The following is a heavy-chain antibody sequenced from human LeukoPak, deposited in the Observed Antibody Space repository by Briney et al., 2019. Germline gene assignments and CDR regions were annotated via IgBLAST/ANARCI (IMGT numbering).Heavy chain of an antibody. J-gene: IGHJ3*02. V-gene: IGHV3-23*01. Sequence: GGSLGLSCAASGFTFSSYAMSWVRQAPGKGLEWVSGIHSGGSTYYADSVKGRFTISRDNSKNTLYLQMNSLRAEDTAVYYCANSRSVAVTDAFDIWGQGTMVSVSS. CDR2: IHSGGST. CDR1: GFTFSSYA. CDR3: ANSRSVAVTDAFDI. D-gene: IGHD2-21*02.